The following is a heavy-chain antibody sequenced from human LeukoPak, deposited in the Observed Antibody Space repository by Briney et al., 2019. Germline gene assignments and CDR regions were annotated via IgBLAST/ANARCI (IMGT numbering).Heavy chain of an antibody. CDR3: ARGHHGLEV. CDR1: GFAFSSSW. V-gene: IGHV3-7*04. Sequence: PGGSLRLSCAASGFAFSSSWMAWVRQAPGKGLEWVASINEDGSDKTYVDSVKGRFTISRDNAKNSLYLQMSSLRDEDTAVYFCARGHHGLEVWGQGATVTVSS. J-gene: IGHJ6*02. CDR2: INEDGSDK.